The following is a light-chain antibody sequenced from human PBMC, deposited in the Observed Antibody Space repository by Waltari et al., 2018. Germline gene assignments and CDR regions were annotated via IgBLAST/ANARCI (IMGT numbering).Light chain of an antibody. V-gene: IGKV1-5*01. J-gene: IGKJ1*01. CDR2: DVS. CDR1: QSIGRK. CDR3: QHYYTSSWT. Sequence: IQMTPSPSTLSASVGDRVTITCRASQSIGRKLAWYRQKPGKAPNLLIYDVSSFESGVPSRFTGSGSGTEFTLTISNLQPDDFATYYCQHYYTSSWTFGQGTKVEIK.